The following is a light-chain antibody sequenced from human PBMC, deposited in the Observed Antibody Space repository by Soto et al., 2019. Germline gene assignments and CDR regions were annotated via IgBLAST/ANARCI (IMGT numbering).Light chain of an antibody. V-gene: IGLV1-51*01. CDR1: SSNIGNNY. CDR3: GTWDSSLSAGV. J-gene: IGLJ3*02. CDR2: DSN. Sequence: QSVLTQPPSVSAAPGQTVTISCSGSSSNIGNNYVSWYQQLPGTAPKLVIYDSNKRPSGIPDRFSGSKSGTSATLGITGLQTGDEADYYCGTWDSSLSAGVFGGGTKLTVL.